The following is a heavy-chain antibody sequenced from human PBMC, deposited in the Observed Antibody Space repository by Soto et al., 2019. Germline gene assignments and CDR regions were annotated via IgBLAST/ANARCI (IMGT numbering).Heavy chain of an antibody. J-gene: IGHJ5*02. D-gene: IGHD4-17*01. Sequence: SEPMSLTCTVSGGSITSSSYYWGWIRQPPGKGLEWIGSIYYSGSTYYNPSLKSRVTISVDTSKNQFSLKLSSVTAADTAVYYCARGTVTTSVWFDPWGQGTLVTVS. CDR3: ARGTVTTSVWFDP. CDR1: GGSITSSSYY. CDR2: IYYSGST. V-gene: IGHV4-39*07.